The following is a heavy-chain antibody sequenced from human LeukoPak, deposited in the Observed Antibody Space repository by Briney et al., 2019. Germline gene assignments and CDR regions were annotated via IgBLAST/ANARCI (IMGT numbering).Heavy chain of an antibody. CDR1: GFTFSSYP. J-gene: IGHJ5*02. Sequence: GGSLRLSCAASGFTFSSYPMSWVRQAPGKGLECVSAISGSGGSTHYADSIKGRFTVSRDNSKNTLFLQMDSLRAEDTAVYYCAKLVLPAAIISPYNWFDPWGQGTLVIVSS. D-gene: IGHD2-2*01. CDR2: ISGSGGST. V-gene: IGHV3-23*01. CDR3: AKLVLPAAIISPYNWFDP.